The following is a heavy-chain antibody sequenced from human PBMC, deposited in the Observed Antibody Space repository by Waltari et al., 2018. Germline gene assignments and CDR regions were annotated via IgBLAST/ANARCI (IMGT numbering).Heavy chain of an antibody. Sequence: QVNLVESGGGVVQPGGSLRLSCATSGFTFSNFGMHWVRQAPGKGLGWVALIWFDGSDKFYADSVRGRFTSSRDNSARTLYLDMDSLRLDDTAMYYCAKDAFGNTYLDFWGQGTLVTVSS. CDR1: GFTFSNFG. D-gene: IGHD2-2*02. CDR2: IWFDGSDK. V-gene: IGHV3-30*02. J-gene: IGHJ4*02. CDR3: AKDAFGNTYLDF.